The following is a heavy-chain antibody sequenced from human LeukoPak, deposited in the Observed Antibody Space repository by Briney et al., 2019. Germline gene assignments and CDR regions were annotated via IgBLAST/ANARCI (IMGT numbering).Heavy chain of an antibody. CDR1: GYTFTSYG. J-gene: IGHJ4*02. Sequence: EASVKVSCKASGYTFTSYGISWVRQAPGQGLEWMGWISAYNGNTNYAQKLQGRVTTTTDTSTSTAYMELRSLRSDDTAVYYCARVRSYCSSTSCYSFDYWGQGTLVTVSS. CDR3: ARVRSYCSSTSCYSFDY. D-gene: IGHD2-2*01. V-gene: IGHV1-18*01. CDR2: ISAYNGNT.